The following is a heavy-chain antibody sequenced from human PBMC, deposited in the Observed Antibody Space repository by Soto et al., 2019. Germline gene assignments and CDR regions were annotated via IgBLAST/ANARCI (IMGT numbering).Heavy chain of an antibody. CDR1: GFTFSNYA. CDR3: ARELSTVTTGIFDY. Sequence: GSLRLSCEASGFTFSNYAMAWVRQTPGEGPEWVSTIGGGDDIFYAESVQGRFIISRDDSRSTMYLQMDNLRVEDTAVYYCARELSTVTTGIFDYWGQGTLVTVYS. CDR2: IGGGDDI. V-gene: IGHV3-23*01. D-gene: IGHD4-17*01. J-gene: IGHJ4*02.